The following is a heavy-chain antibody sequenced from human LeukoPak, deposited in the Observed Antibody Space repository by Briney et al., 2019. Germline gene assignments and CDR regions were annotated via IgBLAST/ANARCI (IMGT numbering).Heavy chain of an antibody. V-gene: IGHV3-11*01. J-gene: IGHJ3*02. Sequence: GGSLRLSCAASGFTFSSYAMSWIRQAPGKGLEWVSYISSSGSTIYYADSVKGRFTISRDNAKNSLYLQMNSLRAEDTAVYYCARGLRYFDWWGAFDIWGQGTMVTVSS. CDR3: ARGLRYFDWWGAFDI. CDR2: ISSSGSTI. D-gene: IGHD3-9*01. CDR1: GFTFSSYA.